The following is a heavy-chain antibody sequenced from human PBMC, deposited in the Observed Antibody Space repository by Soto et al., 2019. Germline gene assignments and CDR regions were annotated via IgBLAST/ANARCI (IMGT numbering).Heavy chain of an antibody. CDR1: GFTFNRHA. D-gene: IGHD6-13*01. CDR2: LSDSGGSI. V-gene: IGHV3-23*01. Sequence: PGGSMRLSCTASGFTFNRHAMTWVRQDPGKGLEWVSGLSDSGGSIYYADSVKGRFTISRDNSMNTLYLQMNSLRAEDTAVYYCARALVGSWLLKPHYYYYGMDVWGQGTTVTVSS. CDR3: ARALVGSWLLKPHYYYYGMDV. J-gene: IGHJ6*02.